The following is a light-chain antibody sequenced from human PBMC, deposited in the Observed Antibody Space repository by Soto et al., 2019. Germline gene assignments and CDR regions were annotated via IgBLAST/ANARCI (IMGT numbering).Light chain of an antibody. CDR2: GAS. CDR1: QSVSSSY. V-gene: IGKV3-20*01. CDR3: QQYGSSPMYT. J-gene: IGKJ2*01. Sequence: EIVLTQSPGTLSLSPGERATLSCRASQSVSSSYLAWYQQKPGQAPRLLIYGASSRATGIPDRFSGSESGTDLTLTISRLEPEDVAVYYCQQYGSSPMYTFGQGTTLEIK.